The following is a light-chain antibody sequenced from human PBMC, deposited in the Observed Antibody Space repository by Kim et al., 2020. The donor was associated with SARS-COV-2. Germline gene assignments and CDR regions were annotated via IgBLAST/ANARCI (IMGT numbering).Light chain of an antibody. Sequence: ESVGDRVTLTYRASQDIGQYLAWYQQKPGKVPKLLISDASTLRSGVPSRFSGSGSGTDFTLTINSLQPEDVATYYCQKYDGAPWTFGQGTKVDIK. V-gene: IGKV1-27*01. J-gene: IGKJ1*01. CDR2: DAS. CDR3: QKYDGAPWT. CDR1: QDIGQY.